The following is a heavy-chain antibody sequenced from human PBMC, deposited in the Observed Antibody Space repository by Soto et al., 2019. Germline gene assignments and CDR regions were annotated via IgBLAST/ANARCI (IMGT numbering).Heavy chain of an antibody. J-gene: IGHJ2*01. CDR3: ARVREYCNSTSCYDWYFDL. CDR2: IYYSGST. V-gene: IGHV4-59*01. Sequence: SETLSLTCTVSGGSISSYYWSWIRQPPGKGLEWIGYIYYSGSTNYNPSLKSRVTISVDTSKNQFSLKLSSVTAADTAVYYCARVREYCNSTSCYDWYFDLWGRGTLVTVSS. D-gene: IGHD2-2*01. CDR1: GGSISSYY.